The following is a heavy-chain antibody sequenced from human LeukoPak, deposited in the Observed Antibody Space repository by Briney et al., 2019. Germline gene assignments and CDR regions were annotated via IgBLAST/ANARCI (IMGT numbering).Heavy chain of an antibody. CDR3: ATVVVGYGDVHYFDS. V-gene: IGHV1-24*01. D-gene: IGHD4-17*01. CDR2: FDPADGEP. Sequence: ASVKVSCKISGYTLTEVSMHWVRQAPGKGLEWMGGFDPADGEPIYAQKFQGRVTMSEDTSTHTAYMDLSSVRSEDTAVYYCATVVVGYGDVHYFDSWGQGTLVTVSS. J-gene: IGHJ4*02. CDR1: GYTLTEVS.